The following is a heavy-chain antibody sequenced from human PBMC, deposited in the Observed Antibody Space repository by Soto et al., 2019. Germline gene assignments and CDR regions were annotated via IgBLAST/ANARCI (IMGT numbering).Heavy chain of an antibody. J-gene: IGHJ6*02. CDR1: GDSISSADYY. V-gene: IGHV4-30-4*01. Sequence: SETLSLTCTVSGDSISSADYYWSWLRQTPGKGLEWIGHIFYSGTTYYNPSLKSRLTISVDTSKNHFSLRLTSVTAADTAVYYCARDFWVEPELYYYGMDVWGQGTTVTVS. CDR2: IFYSGTT. D-gene: IGHD1-1*01. CDR3: ARDFWVEPELYYYGMDV.